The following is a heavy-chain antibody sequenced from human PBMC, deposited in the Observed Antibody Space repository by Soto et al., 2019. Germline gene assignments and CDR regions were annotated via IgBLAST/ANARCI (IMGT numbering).Heavy chain of an antibody. D-gene: IGHD6-25*01. CDR3: TREGAAGAFDI. CDR2: IRSKANSYAT. V-gene: IGHV3-73*01. CDR1: GFTFSGSA. J-gene: IGHJ3*02. Sequence: GGSLRLSCAASGFTFSGSAMHWVRQASGKGLEWVGRIRSKANSYATAYAASVKGRFTISRDDSKNTAYLQMNSLKTEDTAVYYCTREGAAGAFDIWGQGTMVTVSS.